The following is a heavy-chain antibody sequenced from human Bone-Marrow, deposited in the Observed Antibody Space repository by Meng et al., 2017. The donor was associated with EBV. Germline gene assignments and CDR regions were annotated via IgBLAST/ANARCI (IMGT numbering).Heavy chain of an antibody. J-gene: IGHJ1*01. CDR3: ARDRGSGYFYY. CDR1: GGTFSMYA. Sequence: QVQLVQSGGEVKKPGSSVKFSCKTFGGTFSMYAISWVRQAPGQGLEWVGGIIPSSGTPNYAQKFQDRVTISADESTNTVYMELSSLRSEDTAVFYCARDRGSGYFYYWGQGPLVTVSS. CDR2: IIPSSGTP. V-gene: IGHV1-69*01. D-gene: IGHD3-3*01.